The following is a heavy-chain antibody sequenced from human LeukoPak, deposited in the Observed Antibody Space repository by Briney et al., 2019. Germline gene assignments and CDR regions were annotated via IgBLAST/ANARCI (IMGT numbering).Heavy chain of an antibody. V-gene: IGHV4-4*07. CDR2: IYTSGST. D-gene: IGHD1-26*01. CDR3: ARDRSGWYRNWFDP. Sequence: SETLSLTCTVPGGSISSYYWSWIRQPAGKGLEWIGRIYTSGSTNYNPSLKSRVTMSVDTSKNQFSLKLSSVTAADTAVYYCARDRSGWYRNWFDPWGQGTLVTVSS. J-gene: IGHJ5*02. CDR1: GGSISSYY.